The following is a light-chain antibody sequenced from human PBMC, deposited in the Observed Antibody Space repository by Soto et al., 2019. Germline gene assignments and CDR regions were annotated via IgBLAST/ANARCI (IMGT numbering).Light chain of an antibody. CDR1: QGIAPY. CDR3: QKYNSAPLP. CDR2: ATS. J-gene: IGKJ4*01. V-gene: IGKV1-27*01. Sequence: DVQMTQSPSSLSAFVGDRVTITCRASQGIAPYLAWFQQKLGKVHKLLIYATSTLQSGVPSPFSGSGSGTDFPLTINSLQPEDVGTYYGQKYNSAPLPFGGGTKVEIK.